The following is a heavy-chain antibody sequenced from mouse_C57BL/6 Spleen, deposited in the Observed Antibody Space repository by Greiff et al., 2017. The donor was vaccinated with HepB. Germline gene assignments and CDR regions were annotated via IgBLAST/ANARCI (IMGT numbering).Heavy chain of an antibody. CDR1: GYTFTSYW. V-gene: IGHV1-50*01. CDR2: IDPSDSYT. J-gene: IGHJ2*01. CDR3: ARWTTTVVATGDY. Sequence: VQLQQPGAELVKPGASVKLSCKASGYTFTSYWMQWVKQRPGQGLEWIGEIDPSDSYTNYNQKFKGKATLTVDTSSSTAYMQLSSLTSEDSAVYYCARWTTTVVATGDYWGQGTTLTVSS. D-gene: IGHD1-1*01.